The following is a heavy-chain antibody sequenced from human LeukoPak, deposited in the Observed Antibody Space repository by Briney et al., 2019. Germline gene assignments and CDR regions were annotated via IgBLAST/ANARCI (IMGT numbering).Heavy chain of an antibody. CDR1: GFTFSNYA. CDR3: AKGAQTDCSGDCPFDY. D-gene: IGHD2-21*02. J-gene: IGHJ4*02. CDR2: ISYGGGST. Sequence: GGSLRLSCAASGFTFSNYAMNWVRQAPGKGREWASGISYGGGSTYYADSVKGRFTISRDNSKNTLFLQVNSLRAEDTAIYYCAKGAQTDCSGDCPFDYWGQGTLVTVSS. V-gene: IGHV3-23*01.